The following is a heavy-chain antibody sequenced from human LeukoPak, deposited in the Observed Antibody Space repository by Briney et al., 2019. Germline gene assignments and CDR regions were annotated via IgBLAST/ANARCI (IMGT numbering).Heavy chain of an antibody. CDR3: ARDVGYFRFDY. CDR1: EFTLRNYW. V-gene: IGHV3-7*01. CDR2: IKEDGSDK. Sequence: GGSLRLSCAASEFTLRNYWMPWVRQAPGKGLEWVANIKEDGSDKYYVDSVKGRFTISRDNAKNSLYLQMNNLRAEDTAVYYCARDVGYFRFDYWGQGTLVTVSS. J-gene: IGHJ4*02. D-gene: IGHD5-18*01.